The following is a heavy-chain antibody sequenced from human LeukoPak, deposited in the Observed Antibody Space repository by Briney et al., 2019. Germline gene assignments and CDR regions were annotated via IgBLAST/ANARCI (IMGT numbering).Heavy chain of an antibody. D-gene: IGHD6-6*01. CDR2: ISWNSGSI. J-gene: IGHJ4*02. Sequence: PGGSLRLSCAASGFTFDDYAMHWVRQAPGKGLEWVSGISWNSGSIGYADSVKGRFTISRDNAKNSLCLQMNSLRAEDTALYYCTTVPAYIGAARLYWGQGTLVTVSS. CDR3: TTVPAYIGAARLY. V-gene: IGHV3-9*01. CDR1: GFTFDDYA.